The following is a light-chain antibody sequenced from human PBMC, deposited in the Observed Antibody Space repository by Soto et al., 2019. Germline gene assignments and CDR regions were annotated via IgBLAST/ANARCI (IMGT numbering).Light chain of an antibody. CDR2: DAS. CDR3: QQYGSSQWT. J-gene: IGKJ1*01. V-gene: IGKV3-20*01. Sequence: EIVLTQSPGTLSLSPGERATLSCRASQSVSSSYFAWYQQKPGQAPRLLIYDASSRATGLQDRFSGSGSGTDFTLTISRLEPEDFAVYYCQQYGSSQWTFGQGTKVEIK. CDR1: QSVSSSY.